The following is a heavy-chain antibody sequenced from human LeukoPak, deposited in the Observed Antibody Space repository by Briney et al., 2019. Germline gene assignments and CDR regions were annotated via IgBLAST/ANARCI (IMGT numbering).Heavy chain of an antibody. CDR2: ISYDGSNK. CDR1: GFTFSSYG. J-gene: IGHJ4*02. V-gene: IGHV3-30*03. CDR3: ALLIAAAGSFDY. Sequence: GGSLRLSCAASGFTFSSYGMHWVRQAPGKGLEWVAVISYDGSNKYYADSVKGRFTIPRDNSKNTLYLQMNSLRAEDTAVYYCALLIAAAGSFDYWGQGTLVTVSS. D-gene: IGHD6-13*01.